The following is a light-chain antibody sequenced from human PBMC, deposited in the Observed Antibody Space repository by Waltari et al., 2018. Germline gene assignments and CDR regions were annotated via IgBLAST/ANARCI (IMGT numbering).Light chain of an antibody. V-gene: IGLV2-11*01. CDR1: SSDVGGYDY. Sequence: QSALTQPRSVSGSPGQSVTISCTGTSSDVGGYDYVSWYQQHPGKAPKLLVYDVSERPSGLRERCSSSKSGNTASLTISGLQAEDEADYYCCSSAGSNTYVFGTGTKVTVL. CDR2: DVS. CDR3: CSSAGSNTYV. J-gene: IGLJ1*01.